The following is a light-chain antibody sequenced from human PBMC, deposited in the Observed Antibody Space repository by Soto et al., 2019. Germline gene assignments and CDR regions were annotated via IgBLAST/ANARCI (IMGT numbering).Light chain of an antibody. CDR2: DVS. V-gene: IGLV2-14*01. CDR1: SSDVGGYNY. J-gene: IGLJ3*02. CDR3: SSYTSSITLV. Sequence: QSALTQPASVSGSPGQSITISCTGTSSDVGGYNYVSLYQQHPGKAPKLMIYDVSNRPSGVSNRFSGSNSVNTASLTISGLQAEYEADYYCSSYTSSITLVFGGGTKLTAL.